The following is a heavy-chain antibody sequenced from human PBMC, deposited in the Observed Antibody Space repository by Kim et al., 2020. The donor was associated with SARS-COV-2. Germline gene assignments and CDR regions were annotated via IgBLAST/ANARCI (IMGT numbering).Heavy chain of an antibody. V-gene: IGHV1-69*04. CDR3: ARGSSSTRCAYAFYI. Sequence: QKFQGRVTITADKSTSTAYMELSSLRAEDTAVYYCARGSSSTRCAYAFYIWGQGTMVTVSS. D-gene: IGHD2-2*01. J-gene: IGHJ3*02.